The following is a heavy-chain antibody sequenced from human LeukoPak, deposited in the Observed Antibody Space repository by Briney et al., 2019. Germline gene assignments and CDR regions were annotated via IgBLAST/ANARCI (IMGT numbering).Heavy chain of an antibody. D-gene: IGHD3/OR15-3a*01. CDR2: IGGGGPTT. J-gene: IGHJ6*02. CDR3: ARRTYHYHGLDV. CDR1: GFTFSTYA. Sequence: GGSLRLSCAASGFTFSTYAMNWVRQAPAKGLEWVSTIGGGGPTTDYADSVKDRFTISRDNSKDTLYLQMNSLRAEDTAVYYCARRTYHYHGLDVWGPGTTVIVSS. V-gene: IGHV3-23*01.